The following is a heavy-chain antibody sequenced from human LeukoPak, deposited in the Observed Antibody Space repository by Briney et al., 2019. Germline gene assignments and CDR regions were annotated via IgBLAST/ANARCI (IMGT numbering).Heavy chain of an antibody. J-gene: IGHJ1*01. Sequence: ASVKVSCKASGYTFTGYYMNWVRQAPGQGLEWMGRINPNSGGTNYAHKFQGRVTMTRDTSISTAYMELSRLRSDDTAVYYCAREPPPDSGAMFQHWGQGTLVTVSS. D-gene: IGHD2-2*01. CDR2: INPNSGGT. CDR3: AREPPPDSGAMFQH. V-gene: IGHV1-2*06. CDR1: GYTFTGYY.